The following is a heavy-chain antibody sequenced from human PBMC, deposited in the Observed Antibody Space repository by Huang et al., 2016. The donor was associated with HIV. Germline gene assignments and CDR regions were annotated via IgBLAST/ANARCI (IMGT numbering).Heavy chain of an antibody. D-gene: IGHD1-26*01. J-gene: IGHJ4*02. Sequence: DSVKCRFTISRDNAKNALYLQMNSLRDEDTAVYYCARGMGASWFAYWGQGALVTVSS. V-gene: IGHV3-48*02. CDR3: ARGMGASWFAY.